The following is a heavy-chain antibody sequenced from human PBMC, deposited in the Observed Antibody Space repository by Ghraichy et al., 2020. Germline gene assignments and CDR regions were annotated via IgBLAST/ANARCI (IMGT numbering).Heavy chain of an antibody. Sequence: SETLSLTCAVYGGSFSGYYWSWIRQPPGKGLEWIGEINHSGSTNYNPSLKSRVTISVDTSKNQFSLKLSSVTAADTAVYYCARGGGSSRHYYYYGMDVWGQGTTVTVSS. CDR2: INHSGST. D-gene: IGHD6-6*01. CDR1: GGSFSGYY. CDR3: ARGGGSSRHYYYYGMDV. J-gene: IGHJ6*02. V-gene: IGHV4-34*01.